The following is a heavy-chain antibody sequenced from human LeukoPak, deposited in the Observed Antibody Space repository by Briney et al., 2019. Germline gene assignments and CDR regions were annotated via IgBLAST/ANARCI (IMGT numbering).Heavy chain of an antibody. D-gene: IGHD4-17*01. V-gene: IGHV4-30-4*01. CDR1: GGSISSGDYY. CDR3: ARVPDYGHYYFDY. CDR2: IYYSGST. Sequence: SETLSLTCTVSGGSISSGDYYWGWIRQPPGKGLEWIGYIYYSGSTYYYNPSLKSRVSMSVDTSKNQLSLKLNSVTAADTAVYYCARVPDYGHYYFDYWGQGTLVTVSS. J-gene: IGHJ4*02.